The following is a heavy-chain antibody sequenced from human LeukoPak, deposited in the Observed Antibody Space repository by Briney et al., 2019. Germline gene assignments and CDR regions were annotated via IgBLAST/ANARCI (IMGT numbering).Heavy chain of an antibody. V-gene: IGHV3-23*01. Sequence: TGGSLRLSCAASGFTVSSIAMSWVRQAPDKGLEWVSTISSSGGGTYYADSVKGRFTISRDDSKNTLYLQMNSLRADDTAVYYCAKDLGRYRNNFFDYWGQGNLVTVSS. CDR3: AKDLGRYRNNFFDY. CDR1: GFTVSSIA. CDR2: ISSSGGGT. J-gene: IGHJ4*02. D-gene: IGHD1-26*01.